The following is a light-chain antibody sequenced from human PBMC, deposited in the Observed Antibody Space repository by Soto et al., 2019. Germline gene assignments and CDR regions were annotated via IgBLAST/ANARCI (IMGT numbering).Light chain of an antibody. V-gene: IGLV2-14*01. Sequence: QSARTQPASVSGSPGQSITISCTGTTSDVGGYNYVSWYQQHPGRAPKLLISEVNNRPSGVSNRFSGSKSGNTASLTISGLQAEDEADYYCSSYTSGSTPYVFGTGTKVTVL. J-gene: IGLJ1*01. CDR3: SSYTSGSTPYV. CDR1: TSDVGGYNY. CDR2: EVN.